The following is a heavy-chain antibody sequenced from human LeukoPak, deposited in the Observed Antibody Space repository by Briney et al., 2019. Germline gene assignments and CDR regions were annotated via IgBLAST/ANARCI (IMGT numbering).Heavy chain of an antibody. J-gene: IGHJ6*03. CDR2: ISSSSSTI. D-gene: IGHD3-10*01. Sequence: PGGSLRLSCAASGFTFSSYSMNWVRQAPGKGLEWVSYISSSSSTIYYADSVKGRFTISRDNAKNSLYLQMTSLRAEDTAVYYCARVIPEGYYGSGQYYYMDVWGKGTTVTVSS. V-gene: IGHV3-48*01. CDR1: GFTFSSYS. CDR3: ARVIPEGYYGSGQYYYMDV.